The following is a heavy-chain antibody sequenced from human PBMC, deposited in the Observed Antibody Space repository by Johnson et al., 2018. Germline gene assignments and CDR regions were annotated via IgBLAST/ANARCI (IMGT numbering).Heavy chain of an antibody. Sequence: WVADITQDDSEKNYVDSVKGRFTIYRDNAKNSLYLQMNSLRAEDTAVYYCAKDLGVRGDRWVGDYWCQGTLVTVSS. CDR2: ITQDDSEK. V-gene: IGHV3-7*03. D-gene: IGHD3-10*01. J-gene: IGHJ4*02. CDR3: AKDLGVRGDRWVGDY.